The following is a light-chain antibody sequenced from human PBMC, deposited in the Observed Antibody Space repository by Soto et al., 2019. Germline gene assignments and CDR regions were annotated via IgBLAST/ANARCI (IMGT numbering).Light chain of an antibody. Sequence: TRSLLPGGRAAVYCGSSQSVSSSYLVWYQQRPGQAPRLLIHDASHRAAGIPARFSGSGSGTDFTLTISRLEPEDFAVYYCKQYGSSPRTFGQGTKVDI. J-gene: IGKJ1*01. CDR3: KQYGSSPRT. CDR1: QSVSSSY. CDR2: DAS. V-gene: IGKV3-20*01.